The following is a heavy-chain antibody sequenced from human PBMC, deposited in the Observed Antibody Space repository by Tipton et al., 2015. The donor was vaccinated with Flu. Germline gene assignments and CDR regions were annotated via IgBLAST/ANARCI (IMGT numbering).Heavy chain of an antibody. CDR3: ARDTIFGVAH. CDR1: GASISSRSYY. J-gene: IGHJ4*02. V-gene: IGHV4-39*07. D-gene: IGHD3-3*01. CDR2: IYSSGST. Sequence: TLSLTCTVSGASISSRSYYWGWIRQPPGKGLEWIGCIYSSGSTYYNPSLKSRVTISVDTSKNQFSLKLSSVTAADTAVYYCARDTIFGVAHWGQGTLVTVSS.